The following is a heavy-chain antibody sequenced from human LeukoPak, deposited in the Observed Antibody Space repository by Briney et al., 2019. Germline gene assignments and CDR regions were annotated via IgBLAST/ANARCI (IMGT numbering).Heavy chain of an antibody. J-gene: IGHJ4*02. D-gene: IGHD6-19*01. V-gene: IGHV3-48*01. CDR1: GFIFSSYS. CDR3: ARDLAPGSSGWYLGY. Sequence: PGGSLRLSCAASGFIFSSYSMNWVRQAPGKGLEWVSYISSSSGTKYYADSVKGRFTISRDNAKNSLYLQMNSLRVSDTAVYYCARDLAPGSSGWYLGYWGQGTLVTVSS. CDR2: ISSSSGTK.